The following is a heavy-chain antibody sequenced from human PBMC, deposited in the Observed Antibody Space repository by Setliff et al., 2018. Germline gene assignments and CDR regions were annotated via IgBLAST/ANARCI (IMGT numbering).Heavy chain of an antibody. V-gene: IGHV3-53*01. CDR1: GFTFSDRY. J-gene: IGHJ4*02. Sequence: GGSLRLSCAASGFTFSDRYMTWVRQAPGKGLECVSGMYGVGATFYADSVKGRFTISRDISENTLYLQMNSLRPEDTAVYYCAKDRVPDGYWDFDYWGQGILVTVSS. CDR2: MYGVGAT. CDR3: AKDRVPDGYWDFDY. D-gene: IGHD4-17*01.